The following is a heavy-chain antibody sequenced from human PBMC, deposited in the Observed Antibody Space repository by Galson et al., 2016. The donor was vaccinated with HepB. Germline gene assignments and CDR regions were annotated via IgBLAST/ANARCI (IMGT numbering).Heavy chain of an antibody. Sequence: SLRPSCAASGFTFNHYALHWVRQAPGKGLEYVSTVSADGFATYYADSVKGRFTISRDNSKNTQYLQMSSLRPEDTALYYCVKDRGCPNCRYDYWGQGALVTVSS. J-gene: IGHJ4*02. CDR1: GFTFNHYA. D-gene: IGHD1-1*01. CDR3: VKDRGCPNCRYDY. V-gene: IGHV3-64D*06. CDR2: VSADGFAT.